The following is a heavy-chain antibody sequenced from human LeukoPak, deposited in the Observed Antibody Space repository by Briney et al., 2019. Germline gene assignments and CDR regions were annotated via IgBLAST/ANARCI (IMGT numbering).Heavy chain of an antibody. Sequence: SETLSLTCTVSGGSIGSRSYYWGWIRQPPGKGLEWIATVYYSGGAYYNPSLKSRVTISVDTSKNQFFLSLNSVTAADTAVYYCARHEGVGATDLFDYWGQGTLVTVSS. CDR1: GGSIGSRSYY. CDR3: ARHEGVGATDLFDY. J-gene: IGHJ4*02. CDR2: VYYSGGA. D-gene: IGHD1-26*01. V-gene: IGHV4-39*01.